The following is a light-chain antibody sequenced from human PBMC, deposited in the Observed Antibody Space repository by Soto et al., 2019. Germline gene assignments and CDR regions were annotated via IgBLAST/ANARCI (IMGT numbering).Light chain of an antibody. CDR2: EVS. Sequence: QSALTQPASVSGSPGQSITISCTGTSSDVGGYNYVSWYQQQPGKAPKLMIYEVSNRPSGVSNRFSVSKSGNKAALTISGLQAEDEADYYCSSYTSSSTPVVFGGGTKLTVL. V-gene: IGLV2-14*01. CDR1: SSDVGGYNY. CDR3: SSYTSSSTPVV. J-gene: IGLJ2*01.